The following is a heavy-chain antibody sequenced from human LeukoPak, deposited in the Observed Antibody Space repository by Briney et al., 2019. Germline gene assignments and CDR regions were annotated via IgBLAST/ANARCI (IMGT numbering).Heavy chain of an antibody. V-gene: IGHV4-59*01. Sequence: SETLSLTCTVSAGSISSYYWSWIRQPPGKGLEWIGYIYYSGSTNYNPSLKSRVTISVDTSKNQFSLKLSSVTAVDTAVYYCASFSPGYCSSTSCYTPPYSGGDCGSFYYWVQGTLVTVSS. J-gene: IGHJ4*02. D-gene: IGHD2-2*02. CDR2: IYYSGST. CDR3: ASFSPGYCSSTSCYTPPYSGGDCGSFYY. CDR1: AGSISSYY.